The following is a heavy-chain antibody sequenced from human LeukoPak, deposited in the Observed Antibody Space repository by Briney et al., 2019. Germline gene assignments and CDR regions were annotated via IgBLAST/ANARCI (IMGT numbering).Heavy chain of an antibody. CDR3: ARSGSYSPNLFDY. CDR2: IYYSGST. Sequence: PSETLSLTCTVSGGSISSYYWSWIRQPPGKGLEWIGYIYYSGSTNYNPSLKSRVTISVDTSKSQFSLKLSSVTAADTAVYYCARSGSYSPNLFDYWGQGTLVTVSS. J-gene: IGHJ4*02. V-gene: IGHV4-59*01. CDR1: GGSISSYY. D-gene: IGHD1-26*01.